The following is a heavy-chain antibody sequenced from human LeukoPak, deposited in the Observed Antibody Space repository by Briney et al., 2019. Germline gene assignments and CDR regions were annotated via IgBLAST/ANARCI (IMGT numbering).Heavy chain of an antibody. Sequence: GGSLRLSCTASGFTFGDYSLSWVRQAPEKGLEWAGFIRRKGYGGTTEYAPSVKGRFIISRDDSKSTAYLQMNSLKTEDTAVYYCTRDHDFWSGPFDVWGKGTTVTVSS. CDR1: GFTFGDYS. J-gene: IGHJ6*04. V-gene: IGHV3-49*04. CDR2: IRRKGYGGTT. CDR3: TRDHDFWSGPFDV. D-gene: IGHD3-3*01.